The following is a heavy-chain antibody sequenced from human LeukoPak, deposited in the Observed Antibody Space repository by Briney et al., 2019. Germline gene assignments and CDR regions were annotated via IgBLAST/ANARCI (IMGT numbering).Heavy chain of an antibody. CDR1: GGSISSYY. CDR3: ARALSSVGYCSSTSCYAAGRYYYGMDV. J-gene: IGHJ6*02. D-gene: IGHD2-2*01. V-gene: IGHV4-59*01. CDR2: IYYSVST. Sequence: SQTLSLTCTVSGGSISSYYWSWIRQPPRKGLEWIGYIYYSVSTNYNTSLKSRVTISVDTSKNQFSLKLSSVTAADTAVYYCARALSSVGYCSSTSCYAAGRYYYGMDVWGQGTTVTVSS.